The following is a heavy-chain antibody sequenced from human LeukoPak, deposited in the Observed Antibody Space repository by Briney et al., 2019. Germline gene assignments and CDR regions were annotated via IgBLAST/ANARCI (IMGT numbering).Heavy chain of an antibody. Sequence: GGSLRLSCAASGFTFSSYWMHWVRQAPGKGLVWVSRINSDGSSTSYADSVKGRFTISRDNAKNSLYLQMNSLRAEDTAVYYCARDDYGVPFDYWGQGTLVTVSS. V-gene: IGHV3-74*01. D-gene: IGHD4-17*01. CDR1: GFTFSSYW. CDR2: INSDGSST. CDR3: ARDDYGVPFDY. J-gene: IGHJ4*02.